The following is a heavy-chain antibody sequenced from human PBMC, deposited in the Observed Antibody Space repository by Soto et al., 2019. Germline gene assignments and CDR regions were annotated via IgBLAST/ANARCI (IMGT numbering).Heavy chain of an antibody. CDR3: ARAVVVVAGSVYLDH. V-gene: IGHV5-51*01. D-gene: IGHD2-15*01. CDR1: GYSFTSYW. CDR2: VHPGDSDT. J-gene: IGHJ4*02. Sequence: LGESLKISCKGSGYSFTSYWIAWVRQMPGKGLEWMGIVHPGDSDTRYSPSIQGQVIISVDKSISTAYLQWSSLKASDTAMYYCARAVVVVAGSVYLDHCGQGTLVTVSS.